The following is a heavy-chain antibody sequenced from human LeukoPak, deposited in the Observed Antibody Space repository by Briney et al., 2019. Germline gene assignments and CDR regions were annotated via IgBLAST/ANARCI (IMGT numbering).Heavy chain of an antibody. CDR3: ASGGSWGSGSYYSGNYYYYGMDV. CDR1: GYTFTSYD. V-gene: IGHV1-8*01. Sequence: GASVKVSCKASGYTFTSYDINWVRQATGQGLEWMGWMNPNSGNTGYAQKFQGRVTMTRNTSISTAYMELSSLRSEDTAVYYCASGGSWGSGSYYSGNYYYYGMDVWGQGTTVTVSS. D-gene: IGHD3-10*01. CDR2: MNPNSGNT. J-gene: IGHJ6*02.